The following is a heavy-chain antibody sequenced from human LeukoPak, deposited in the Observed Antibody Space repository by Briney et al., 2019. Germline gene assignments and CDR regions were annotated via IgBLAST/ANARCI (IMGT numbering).Heavy chain of an antibody. V-gene: IGHV4-61*02. CDR2: IYTSGST. CDR3: ARDTRPLITIFGVVSSWFDP. CDR1: GGSISSGSYY. Sequence: PSETLSLTCTVTGGSISSGSYYWSWIRQPAGKGLEWIGRIYTSGSTNYNPSLKSRVTISVDTSKNQFSLTLSSVTAADTAVYYCARDTRPLITIFGVVSSWFDPWGQGTLVTVSS. D-gene: IGHD3-3*01. J-gene: IGHJ5*02.